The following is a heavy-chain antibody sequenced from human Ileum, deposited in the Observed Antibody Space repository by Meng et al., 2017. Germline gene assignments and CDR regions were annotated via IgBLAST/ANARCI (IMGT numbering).Heavy chain of an antibody. CDR1: GYTFTDYY. CDR2: ISPNGGGT. CDR3: VTIEGGLGPT. J-gene: IGHJ4*02. D-gene: IGHD3-16*01. V-gene: IGHV1-2*02. Sequence: ASVKVSCKASGYTFTDYYIHWIRQARGQGLEWLGWISPNGGGTIYAQKFQGRVTMTSDTSINTAHMELSRLTFDDTAMYFCVTIEGGLGPTWGQGTAVTVSS.